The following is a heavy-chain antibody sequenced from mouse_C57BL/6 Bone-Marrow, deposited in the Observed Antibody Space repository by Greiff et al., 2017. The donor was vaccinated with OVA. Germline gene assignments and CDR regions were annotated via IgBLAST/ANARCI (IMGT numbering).Heavy chain of an antibody. CDR3: ARWGIYYGNYSYFDY. D-gene: IGHD2-1*01. V-gene: IGHV1-19*01. J-gene: IGHJ2*01. Sequence: EVQLQQSGPVLVKPGASVKMSCKASGYTFTDYYMNWVKQSHGKSLEWIGVINPYNGGTSYNQKFKGKATLTVDKSSSTAYMELNSLTSEDSAVYYCARWGIYYGNYSYFDYWGQGTTLTVSS. CDR2: INPYNGGT. CDR1: GYTFTDYY.